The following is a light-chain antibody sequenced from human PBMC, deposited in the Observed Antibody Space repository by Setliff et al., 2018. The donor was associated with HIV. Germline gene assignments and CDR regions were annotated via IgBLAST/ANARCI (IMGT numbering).Light chain of an antibody. V-gene: IGKV4-1*01. CDR3: QQYHSIPHT. CDR1: QSVLYSSSIKNY. J-gene: IGKJ2*01. CDR2: WAS. Sequence: DIVMTQSPESLGVSLGERATINCKSSQSVLYSSSIKNYLAWYQQKPGQAPTLLIYWASSRESGVHDRFTGSGSGTDFTLTISSLQPEDGAVYYCQQYHSIPHTFGQWTKV.